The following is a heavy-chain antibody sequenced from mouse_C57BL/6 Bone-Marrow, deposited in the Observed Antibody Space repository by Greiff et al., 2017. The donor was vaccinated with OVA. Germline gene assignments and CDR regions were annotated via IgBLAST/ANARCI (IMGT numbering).Heavy chain of an antibody. CDR3: ARNYSGSSYRFDY. CDR2: VNPGNGGT. V-gene: IGHV1-53*01. D-gene: IGHD1-1*01. Sequence: QVQLQQSGTELVKPGASVKLSCKASGYTFTSYWMHWVKQRPGQGLEWIGNVNPGNGGTNYTEKFKSKATLTVDKSSSTAYMQLSSLTSEDSAVYYCARNYSGSSYRFDYWGQGTTLTVSS. CDR1: GYTFTSYW. J-gene: IGHJ2*01.